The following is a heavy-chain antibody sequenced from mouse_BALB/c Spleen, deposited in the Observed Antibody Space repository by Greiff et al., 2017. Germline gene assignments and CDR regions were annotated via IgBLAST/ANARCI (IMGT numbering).Heavy chain of an antibody. J-gene: IGHJ3*01. D-gene: IGHD2-14*01. CDR3: ARSGVRKAWFAY. CDR1: GYAFTSYN. CDR2: IDPYNGGT. V-gene: IGHV1S135*01. Sequence: VHVKQSGPELVKPGASVKVSCKASGYAFTSYNMYWVKQSHGKSLEWIGYIDPYNGGTSYNQKFKGKATLTVDKSSSTAYMHLNSLTSEDSAVYYCARSGVRKAWFAYWGQGTLVTVSA.